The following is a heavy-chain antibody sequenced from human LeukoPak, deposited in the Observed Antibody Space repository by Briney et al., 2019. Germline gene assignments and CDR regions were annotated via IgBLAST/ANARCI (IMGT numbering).Heavy chain of an antibody. CDR3: ARHGVVTWFDP. J-gene: IGHJ5*02. CDR1: GGSFSDYS. V-gene: IGHV4-34*01. CDR2: INHSGST. Sequence: SETPSLTCAVYGGSFSDYSWSWLRQTPEKGLEWIGEINHSGSTNYNPSLKSRVIMSVDTSKNQFSVKLRSVTAADTAVYYCARHGVVTWFDPWGQGTLVTVSS. D-gene: IGHD3-16*01.